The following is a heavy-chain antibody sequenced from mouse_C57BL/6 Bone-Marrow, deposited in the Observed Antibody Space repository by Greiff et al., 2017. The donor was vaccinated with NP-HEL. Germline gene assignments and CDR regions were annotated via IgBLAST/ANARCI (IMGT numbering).Heavy chain of an antibody. J-gene: IGHJ4*01. CDR3: AKKKVIYDGYHGYYAIDY. CDR2: IWRGGST. D-gene: IGHD2-3*01. CDR1: GFSLTSYG. V-gene: IGHV2-5*01. Sequence: VMFVESGPGLVQPSQSLSITCTVSGFSLTSYGVHWVRQSPGKGLEWLGVIWRGGSTDYNAAFMSRLSITKDNSKSQVFFKMNSLQADDTAIYYCAKKKVIYDGYHGYYAIDYWGQGTSVTVSS.